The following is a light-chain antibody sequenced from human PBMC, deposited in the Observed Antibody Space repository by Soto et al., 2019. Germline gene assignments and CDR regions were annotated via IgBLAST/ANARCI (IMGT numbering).Light chain of an antibody. CDR3: QALGRKTGV. CDR2: QDT. Sequence: SYELTQPPSVSVSPGQTASITCSGEKLGDKYACWYQQKPGQSPVLVIYQDTKRPSGIPERFSGSNSGNTATLTISGTQAIDEADYLWQALGRKTGVFGTGTKLTVL. CDR1: KLGDKY. J-gene: IGLJ1*01. V-gene: IGLV3-1*01.